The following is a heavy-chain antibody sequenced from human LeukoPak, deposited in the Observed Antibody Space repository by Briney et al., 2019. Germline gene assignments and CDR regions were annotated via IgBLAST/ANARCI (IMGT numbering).Heavy chain of an antibody. Sequence: SETLSLTCTVSGGSISSYYWSWIRQPPGKGLEWIGYIYYSGSTNYNPSLKSRVTISVDTSKNQFSLKLSSVTAADTAVYYCASPYSSSSEGAFDIWGQGTMVTVSS. CDR3: ASPYSSSSEGAFDI. CDR1: GGSISSYY. V-gene: IGHV4-59*12. J-gene: IGHJ3*02. D-gene: IGHD6-6*01. CDR2: IYYSGST.